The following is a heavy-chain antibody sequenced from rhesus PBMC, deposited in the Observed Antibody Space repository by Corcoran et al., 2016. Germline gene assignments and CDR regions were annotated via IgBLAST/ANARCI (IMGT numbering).Heavy chain of an antibody. Sequence: QVQLQQWGEGLGKPSETLSLTCAVYGGSISSNYWSWIRQIPGKGLEWVGRICGSGGITDYNPSLRGRGTISTDTSEYHFSLKFPSLTAADMAVYYCASLSSNWGDYYVAYFDSWGQGVLVTVSS. CDR3: ASLSSNWGDYYVAYFDS. CDR2: ICGSGGIT. V-gene: IGHV4-160*01. D-gene: IGHD3-34*01. J-gene: IGHJ4*01. CDR1: GGSISSNY.